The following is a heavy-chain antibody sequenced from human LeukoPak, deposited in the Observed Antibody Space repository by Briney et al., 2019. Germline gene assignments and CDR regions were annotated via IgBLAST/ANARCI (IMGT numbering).Heavy chain of an antibody. Sequence: GGSLRLSCTASGFTFCDYAMSWFRQAPGKGLEWVGFIRSKAYGGPTEYAASVKGRFTISRDDSKSIAYLQMNSLKTEDTAVYYCTRAIAVAGSTFDYWGRGTLVTVSS. CDR2: IRSKAYGGPT. J-gene: IGHJ4*02. V-gene: IGHV3-49*03. D-gene: IGHD6-19*01. CDR1: GFTFCDYA. CDR3: TRAIAVAGSTFDY.